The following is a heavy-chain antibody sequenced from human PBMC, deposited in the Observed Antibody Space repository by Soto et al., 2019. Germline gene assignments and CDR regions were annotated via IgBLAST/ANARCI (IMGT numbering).Heavy chain of an antibody. V-gene: IGHV4-30-4*01. D-gene: IGHD2-2*01. CDR3: ARGYCSSSSCPADWFDP. Sequence: SETLSLTCTVSGGSISSGDYYWSWIRQPPGKGLEWIGYIYYSGSTYYNPSLKGRVTISVDMSKNQFSLKLSSVTAADTAVYFCARGYCSSSSCPADWFDPWGQGTLVTVSS. CDR2: IYYSGST. CDR1: GGSISSGDYY. J-gene: IGHJ5*02.